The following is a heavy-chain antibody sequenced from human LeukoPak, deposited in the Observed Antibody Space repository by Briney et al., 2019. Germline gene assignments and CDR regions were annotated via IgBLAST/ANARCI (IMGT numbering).Heavy chain of an antibody. V-gene: IGHV6-1*01. CDR2: TYYRSKWYR. CDR3: TRTGGVDY. D-gene: IGHD3-16*01. J-gene: IGHJ4*02. CDR1: GDSVSSNSAA. Sequence: SQTLSLTCAISGDSVSSNSAAWNWIRQSPSIGLEWLGRTYYRSKWYREYAVSVKSRITINPDTSKNQFSLQLNSVTPDDTAVYYCTRTGGVDYWGQGTLVTVSS.